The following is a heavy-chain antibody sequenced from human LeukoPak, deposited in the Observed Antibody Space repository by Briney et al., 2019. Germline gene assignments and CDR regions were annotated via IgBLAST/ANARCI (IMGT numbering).Heavy chain of an antibody. D-gene: IGHD3-22*01. CDR3: AKDSSGYYNWYSDL. Sequence: PGGSLRLSCAASGFTFDDYAMHWVRQAPGKGLEWVSGISWNSGSIGYADSVKGRFTISRDNAKNSLYLQMNSLRAEDTALYYCAKDSSGYYNWYSDLWGRGTLVTVSS. CDR2: ISWNSGSI. CDR1: GFTFDDYA. V-gene: IGHV3-9*01. J-gene: IGHJ2*01.